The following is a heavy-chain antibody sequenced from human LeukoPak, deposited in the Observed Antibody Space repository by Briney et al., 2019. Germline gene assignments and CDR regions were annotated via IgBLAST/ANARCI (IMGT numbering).Heavy chain of an antibody. CDR2: IKQDGSEI. J-gene: IGHJ4*02. CDR3: ARALRYFEY. Sequence: GGSLRLSCAASGFTFRTYWMSWVRQAPGKGLEWVANIKQDGSEIYYVDSVKGRFTISRDNAKNSLYLQMNSLRAEDTAVYYCARALRYFEYWGKGTLVTVSS. V-gene: IGHV3-7*04. CDR1: GFTFRTYW. D-gene: IGHD3-9*01.